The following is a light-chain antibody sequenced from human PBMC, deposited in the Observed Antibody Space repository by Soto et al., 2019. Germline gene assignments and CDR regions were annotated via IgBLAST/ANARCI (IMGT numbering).Light chain of an antibody. V-gene: IGLV2-14*03. CDR3: SSFTSDTTWV. CDR1: NSDIGGYNF. Sequence: QSALTQPASVSGSPGQSITISCTGTNSDIGGYNFVSWYQQHPGKAPKLLIYDVTNRPSGVSSRFSGSKSGNTASLIISGLLDEDEADYYCSSFTSDTTWVFGGGTKVTVL. J-gene: IGLJ2*01. CDR2: DVT.